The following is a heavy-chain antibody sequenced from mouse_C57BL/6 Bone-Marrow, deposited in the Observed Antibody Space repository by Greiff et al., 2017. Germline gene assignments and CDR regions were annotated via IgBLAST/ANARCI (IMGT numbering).Heavy chain of an antibody. Sequence: QVQLKQPGAELVKPGASVKMSCKASGYTFTSYWITWVKQRPGQGLEWIGDIYPGSGSTNYNEKFQSKATLTVDTSSSTAYMQLSSLTSEDSAVYYCAREGVVADYYAMDYWGQGTSVTVSA. CDR3: AREGVVADYYAMDY. V-gene: IGHV1-55*01. J-gene: IGHJ4*01. D-gene: IGHD1-1*01. CDR2: IYPGSGST. CDR1: GYTFTSYW.